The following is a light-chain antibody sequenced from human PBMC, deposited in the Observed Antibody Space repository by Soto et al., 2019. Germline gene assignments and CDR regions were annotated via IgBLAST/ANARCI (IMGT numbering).Light chain of an antibody. Sequence: EIVLTQSPGTLSLSPGERATLSCRASQSVSSNYFAWYQQKPGQAPRLLIYRVSSRATGIPDRFSGSGSGTDFTLTISRLEPEDFAVYYCEQYGSSPRTFGQGTKVEIK. CDR2: RVS. CDR3: EQYGSSPRT. CDR1: QSVSSNY. V-gene: IGKV3-20*01. J-gene: IGKJ1*01.